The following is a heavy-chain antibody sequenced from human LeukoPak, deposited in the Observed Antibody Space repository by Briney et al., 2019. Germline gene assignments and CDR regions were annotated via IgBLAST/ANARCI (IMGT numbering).Heavy chain of an antibody. CDR3: ARDSLYCSSTSCYSI. CDR2: IYHSGST. J-gene: IGHJ4*02. D-gene: IGHD2-2*01. V-gene: IGHV4-4*02. CDR1: GGSISSSNW. Sequence: SETLSLTCAVSGGSISSSNWWSWVRQPPGKGLEWIGEIYHSGSTNYNPSLKSRVTISVDKSKNQFSLKLSSVTAADTAVYYCARDSLYCSSTSCYSIWGQGTLVTVSS.